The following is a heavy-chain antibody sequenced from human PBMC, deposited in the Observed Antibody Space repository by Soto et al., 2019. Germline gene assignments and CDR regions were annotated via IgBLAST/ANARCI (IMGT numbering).Heavy chain of an antibody. CDR1: GFTFSSYE. CDR2: ISSSGSTI. J-gene: IGHJ4*02. V-gene: IGHV3-48*03. Sequence: EVQLVESGGGLVQPGGSLRLSCAASGFTFSSYEMNWVRQAPGKGLEWVSYISSSGSTIYYADSVKGRFTISRDNAKNSLYLQMNSLRAEDTAVYYCAKSGYCSGGSCYYYFDYWGQGTLVTVSS. D-gene: IGHD2-15*01. CDR3: AKSGYCSGGSCYYYFDY.